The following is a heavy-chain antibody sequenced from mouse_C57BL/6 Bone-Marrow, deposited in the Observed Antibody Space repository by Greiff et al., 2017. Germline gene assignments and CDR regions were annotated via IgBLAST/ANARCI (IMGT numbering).Heavy chain of an antibody. CDR2: IYPGSGST. Sequence: VQLQQPGAELVKPGASVKMSCKASGYTFTSYWLTWVKQRPGQGLEWIGDIYPGSGSTNYNEKFKSKATLTVDTSSSTAYMQLSSLTSEDSAVYYCARPYYSNYWYVDVGGTGTAVTVS. D-gene: IGHD2-5*01. CDR1: GYTFTSYW. J-gene: IGHJ1*03. V-gene: IGHV1-55*01. CDR3: ARPYYSNYWYVDV.